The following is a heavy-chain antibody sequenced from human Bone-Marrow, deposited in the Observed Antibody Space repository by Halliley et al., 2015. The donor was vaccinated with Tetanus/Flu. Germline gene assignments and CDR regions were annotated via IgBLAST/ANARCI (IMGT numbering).Heavy chain of an antibody. J-gene: IGHJ6*02. CDR2: IYHNGNT. D-gene: IGHD1-26*01. CDR1: GGSVSSHNW. CDR3: AKTFATYELHMDV. Sequence: SLRLSCTVPGGSVSSHNWWTWVRQPPGKGLEWIGEIYHNGNTNYNPSLQSRVTMSMAKLKNQCFLKLNDATAADTAVYYCAKTFATYELHMDVWGQGTTVSVSS. V-gene: IGHV4-4*02.